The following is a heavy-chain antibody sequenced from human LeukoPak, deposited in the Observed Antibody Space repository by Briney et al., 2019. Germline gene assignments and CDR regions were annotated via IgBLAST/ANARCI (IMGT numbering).Heavy chain of an antibody. CDR3: ARPFSSSWRKSDY. Sequence: SETLSLTCTVSAYSVSSGYYWGWIRQPPGKGLEWIGSLSHSGSTFYNPSLKSRVTISVDTSKNQFSLRLRSVTAADTAVYYCARPFSSSWRKSDYWGQGTLVTVSS. CDR2: LSHSGST. V-gene: IGHV4-38-2*02. D-gene: IGHD6-13*01. CDR1: AYSVSSGYY. J-gene: IGHJ4*02.